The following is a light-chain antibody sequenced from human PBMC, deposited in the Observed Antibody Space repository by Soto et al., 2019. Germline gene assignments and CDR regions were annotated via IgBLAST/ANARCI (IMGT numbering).Light chain of an antibody. CDR3: QQYGSSGT. V-gene: IGKV3-20*01. CDR1: QSVSNNY. J-gene: IGKJ1*01. Sequence: IVLTPSPGTLSLSPWSRSTLSFRASQSVSNNYLAWYQQKPGQAPRLLIYGASNRATGIPDRFSGSGSGTDFTLTISRLEPEDFAVYYCQQYGSSGTFGQGTKVDIK. CDR2: GAS.